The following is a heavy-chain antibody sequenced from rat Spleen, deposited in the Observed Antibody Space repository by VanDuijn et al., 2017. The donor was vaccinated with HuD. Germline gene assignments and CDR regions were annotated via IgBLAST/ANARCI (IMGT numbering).Heavy chain of an antibody. CDR3: TTDSGVYWFAY. D-gene: IGHD1-11*01. Sequence: EVQVVESGGGLVQPGRSLKLSCAASGFTFSNYGMAWVRQAPKKGLEWVAYISYDGGSTYYRDSVKGRFTISRDNAKSTLYLQMDSLGSEDTAPYSCTTDSGVYWFAYWGQGTLVTVSS. CDR2: ISYDGGST. V-gene: IGHV5-20*01. J-gene: IGHJ3*01. CDR1: GFTFSNYG.